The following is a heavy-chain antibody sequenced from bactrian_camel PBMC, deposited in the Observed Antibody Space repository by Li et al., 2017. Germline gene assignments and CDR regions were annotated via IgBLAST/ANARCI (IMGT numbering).Heavy chain of an antibody. CDR1: GWRHSSGVC. Sequence: VQLVESGGGSVQTGGSLRLSCEASGWRHSSGVCAGWFRQAPGKGREGVASIRDGGATTNYASSVRGRFIISQDNAKNTLYLQLNSLKTEDTAMYYCVADCELRYGHFDFEIGSRGQGTQVTVS. J-gene: IGHJ4*01. V-gene: IGHV3S1*01. CDR2: IRDGGATT. CDR3: VADCELRYGHFDFEIGS. D-gene: IGHD1*01.